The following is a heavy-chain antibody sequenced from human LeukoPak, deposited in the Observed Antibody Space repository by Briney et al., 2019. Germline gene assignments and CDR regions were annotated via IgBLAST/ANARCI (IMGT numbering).Heavy chain of an antibody. J-gene: IGHJ6*03. CDR3: ASPSSSFSYYYYYMGV. Sequence: SVKVSCKASGGTFSSYAISWVRQAPGQGLEWMGGIIPIFGTANYAQKFQGRVTITTDESTSTAYMELSSLRSEDTAVYYCASPSSSFSYYYYYMGVWGKGTTVTVSS. CDR1: GGTFSSYA. V-gene: IGHV1-69*05. CDR2: IIPIFGTA. D-gene: IGHD6-6*01.